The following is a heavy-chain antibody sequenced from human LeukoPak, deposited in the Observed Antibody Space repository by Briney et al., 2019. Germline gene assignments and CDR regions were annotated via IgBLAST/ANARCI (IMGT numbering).Heavy chain of an antibody. D-gene: IGHD3-10*01. Sequence: ASVKVSCKASGYTFTGXYXXXXRXXPGQGXXWMGXXNPNSGGTNYAQKFQGRVTMTRDTSISTAYMELSRLRSDDTAVYYCARDRPLDADDYYGFYYFDYWGQGTLVTVSS. CDR2: XNPNSGGT. V-gene: IGHV1-2*02. J-gene: IGHJ4*02. CDR1: GYTFTGXY. CDR3: ARDRPLDADDYYGFYYFDY.